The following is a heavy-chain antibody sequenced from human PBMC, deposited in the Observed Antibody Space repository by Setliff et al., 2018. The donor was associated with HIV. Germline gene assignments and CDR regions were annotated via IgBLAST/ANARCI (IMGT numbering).Heavy chain of an antibody. Sequence: SETLSLTCTVSGGSITSGSYYWSWIRQPAGKGLEWIGHIYTSGSTNYNPSLKSRVIMSVDTSKKQFYLKLSSVTAADTAVYYCARDRYGGTYDAFEIWGQGTMVTRLL. J-gene: IGHJ3*02. CDR2: IYTSGST. CDR1: GGSITSGSYY. CDR3: ARDRYGGTYDAFEI. V-gene: IGHV4-61*09. D-gene: IGHD1-26*01.